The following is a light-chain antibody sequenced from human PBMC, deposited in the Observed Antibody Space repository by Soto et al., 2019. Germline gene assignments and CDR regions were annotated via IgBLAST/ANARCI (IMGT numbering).Light chain of an antibody. J-gene: IGKJ2*01. CDR1: QTIINW. CDR2: DAS. V-gene: IGKV1-5*01. Sequence: DVQMTQSPSTLSESVGDRVTITCRASQTIINWLAWYQQKPGRAHKLLMHDASKLESGVPSRFSGSGSETEFTLTITSLQPDDFATYYCQQYNHYSPYTFGQGTKLEIK. CDR3: QQYNHYSPYT.